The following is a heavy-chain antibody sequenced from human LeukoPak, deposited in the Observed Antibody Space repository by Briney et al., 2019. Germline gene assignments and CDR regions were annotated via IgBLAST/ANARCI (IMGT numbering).Heavy chain of an antibody. CDR2: INHSGST. CDR3: ARGAEYSSGWYTYYYYYYMDV. Sequence: PGGSLKLSCAASGFTFSSYSMNWVRQPPGKGLEWIGEINHSGSTNYNPSLKSRVTISVDTSKNQFSLKLSSVTAADTAVYYCARGAEYSSGWYTYYYYYYMDVWGKGTTVTVSS. J-gene: IGHJ6*03. D-gene: IGHD6-19*01. CDR1: GFTFSSYS. V-gene: IGHV4-34*01.